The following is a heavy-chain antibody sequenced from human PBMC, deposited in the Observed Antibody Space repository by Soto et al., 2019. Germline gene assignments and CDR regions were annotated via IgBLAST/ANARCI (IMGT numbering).Heavy chain of an antibody. J-gene: IGHJ6*02. Sequence: QVQLVQSGAEVSKPGSSVKVSCRTSAGTFTSYAFSWVRQAPGQVLGWMGNIIPLFDTPIYAQKFRDRVAIKADKSTSTVYMELSSLRSEDTAVYFCARWVFKLAVGSDYYYGMDLWGQGTTVIVSS. CDR3: ARWVFKLAVGSDYYYGMDL. CDR1: AGTFTSYA. V-gene: IGHV1-69*06. CDR2: IIPLFDTP. D-gene: IGHD6-13*01.